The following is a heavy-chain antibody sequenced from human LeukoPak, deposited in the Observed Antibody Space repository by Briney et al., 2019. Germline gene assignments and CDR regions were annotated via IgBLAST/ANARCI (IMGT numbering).Heavy chain of an antibody. CDR2: ISSSSSYI. V-gene: IGHV3-21*01. Sequence: GGSLRLSCAASGFTFSSYSMNWVRQAPGKGLEWVSSISSSSSYIYYADSVKGRFTISRDNAENSLYLQMNSLRAEDRAVYYCARDRRYCSGGSCYSPVGTFAFDIWGQGTMVTVSS. CDR1: GFTFSSYS. CDR3: ARDRRYCSGGSCYSPVGTFAFDI. J-gene: IGHJ3*02. D-gene: IGHD2-15*01.